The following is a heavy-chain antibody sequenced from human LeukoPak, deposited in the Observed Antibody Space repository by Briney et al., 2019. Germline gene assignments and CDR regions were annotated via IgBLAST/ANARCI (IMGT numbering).Heavy chain of an antibody. V-gene: IGHV1-69*01. J-gene: IGHJ4*02. CDR1: GGTFTSYA. CDR3: ARGRGDSSGWYDDFDY. Sequence: GSSVKVSCKASGGTFTSYAISWVGQAPGQGVEWMGGIIPIFGTANYAQKFQGRVTITADESTSTAYMELSSLRSEDTAVYYCARGRGDSSGWYDDFDYWGQGTLVTVSS. CDR2: IIPIFGTA. D-gene: IGHD6-19*01.